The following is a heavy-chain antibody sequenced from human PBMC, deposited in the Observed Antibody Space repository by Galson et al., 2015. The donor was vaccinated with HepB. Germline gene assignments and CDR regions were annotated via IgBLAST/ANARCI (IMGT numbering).Heavy chain of an antibody. CDR1: GGTFSSYA. D-gene: IGHD1-26*01. V-gene: IGHV1-69*13. CDR2: IIPIFGIA. J-gene: IGHJ4*02. CDR3: ARGSLVGATTDYSCFDY. Sequence: SVKVSCKASGGTFSSYAISWVRQAPGQGLEWMGGIIPIFGIANYAQKFQGRVTITADESTSSAYMELSSLRSEDTAVYYCARGSLVGATTDYSCFDYWGQGTLVTVSS.